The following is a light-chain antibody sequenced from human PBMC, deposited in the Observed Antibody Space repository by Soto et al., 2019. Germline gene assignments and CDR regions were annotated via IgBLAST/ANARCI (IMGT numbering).Light chain of an antibody. CDR3: SSYTSSSTLGV. CDR2: DVN. J-gene: IGLJ3*02. CDR1: SSDVGGYNY. Sequence: QSALTQPASESGSPGQSITISCTGSSSDVGGYNYVSWYQQHPGKAPKLIIYDVNNRPSGVSDRFSGSKSGNTASLTISGLQAEDEVDYYCSSYTSSSTLGVFGGGTKLTVL. V-gene: IGLV2-14*03.